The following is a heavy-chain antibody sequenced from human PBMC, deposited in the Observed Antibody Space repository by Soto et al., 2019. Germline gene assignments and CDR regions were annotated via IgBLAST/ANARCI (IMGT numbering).Heavy chain of an antibody. V-gene: IGHV3-30-3*01. CDR3: AXXXXXXXXXCFHYYGMDV. J-gene: IGHJ6*02. CDR2: ISYDGSNK. CDR1: GFTFSSYA. Sequence: QVQLVESGGGVVQPGRSLRLSCAASGFTFSSYAMHWVRQAPGKGLEWVAVISYDGSNKYYADSVKGRFTISRDNSKNTLYLQMNSLRAEDTAVYYCAXXXXXXXXXCFHYYGMDVWGQGT. D-gene: IGHD2-21*02.